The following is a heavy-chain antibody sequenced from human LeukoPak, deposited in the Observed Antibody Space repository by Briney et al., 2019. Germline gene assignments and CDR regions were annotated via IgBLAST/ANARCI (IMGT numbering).Heavy chain of an antibody. Sequence: GASVKVSCKASGYTFTGYYMHWVRQAPGQGLEWMGWINPNSGGTNYAQKFQGRVTMTRDTSISTAYMELSRLRPDDTAVYYCARDFMAGITIFGVVIRNYYYYMDVWGKGTTVTVSS. V-gene: IGHV1-2*02. CDR3: ARDFMAGITIFGVVIRNYYYYMDV. J-gene: IGHJ6*03. CDR2: INPNSGGT. D-gene: IGHD3-3*01. CDR1: GYTFTGYY.